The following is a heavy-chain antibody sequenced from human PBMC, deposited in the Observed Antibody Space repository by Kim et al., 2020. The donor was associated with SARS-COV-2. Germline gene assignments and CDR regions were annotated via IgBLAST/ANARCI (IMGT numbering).Heavy chain of an antibody. V-gene: IGHV4-39*01. CDR2: IYYSGTT. CDR3: ATTPRDCSTTSCYDRRIDY. D-gene: IGHD2-2*01. Sequence: SETLSLTCTVSGGSISTRNYYWGWIRQPPGKGLEWIGSIYYSGTTYYNPSLQSRVTISVDTSKNQFSLKLSSVTAADTAVYYCATTPRDCSTTSCYDRRIDYWGQGTLVTVSS. J-gene: IGHJ4*02. CDR1: GGSISTRNYY.